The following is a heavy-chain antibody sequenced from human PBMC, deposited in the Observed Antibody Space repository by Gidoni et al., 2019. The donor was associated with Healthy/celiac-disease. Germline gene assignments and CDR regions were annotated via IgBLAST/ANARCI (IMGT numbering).Heavy chain of an antibody. D-gene: IGHD2-15*01. Sequence: EVQLVESGGGLVKPGGSLRLSCAASGFTFSSYSMNWVRQAPGKGLEWVSSISSSSSYIYYADSVKGRFTISRDNAKNSLYLQMNSLRAEDTAVYYCARGGSGQPPNDYWGQGTLVTVSS. CDR1: GFTFSSYS. CDR2: ISSSSSYI. V-gene: IGHV3-21*01. J-gene: IGHJ4*02. CDR3: ARGGSGQPPNDY.